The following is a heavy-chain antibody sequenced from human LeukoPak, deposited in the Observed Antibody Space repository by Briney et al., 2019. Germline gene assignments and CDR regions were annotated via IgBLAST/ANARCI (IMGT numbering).Heavy chain of an antibody. CDR2: ISYDGSNK. V-gene: IGHV3-30-3*01. CDR3: ARESQYGDRTLDY. D-gene: IGHD4-17*01. J-gene: IGHJ4*02. Sequence: GGSLRLSCAASGFTFSSYAMHWVRQAPDKGLEWVAVISYDGSNKYYADSVKGRFTISRDNSKNTLYLQMNSLRAEDTAVYYCARESQYGDRTLDYWGQGTLVTVSS. CDR1: GFTFSSYA.